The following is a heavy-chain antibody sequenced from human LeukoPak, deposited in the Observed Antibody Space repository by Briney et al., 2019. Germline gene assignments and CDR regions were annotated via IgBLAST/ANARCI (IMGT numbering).Heavy chain of an antibody. J-gene: IGHJ5*02. Sequence: AASVKVSCKASGYTFTTYYMHWVRQAPGQGLEWMGIINPSGGSTSCAQKFQGRVTMTRDTSTNTVYMELSSLRSEDTAVYYCARVGGYCSSTSCHDWFDPWGQGTLVTVSS. CDR2: INPSGGST. CDR1: GYTFTTYY. V-gene: IGHV1-46*01. D-gene: IGHD2-2*01. CDR3: ARVGGYCSSTSCHDWFDP.